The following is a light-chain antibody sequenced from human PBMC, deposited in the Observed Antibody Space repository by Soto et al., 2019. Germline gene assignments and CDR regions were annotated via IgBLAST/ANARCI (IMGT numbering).Light chain of an antibody. CDR1: SSDVGGYNY. CDR2: EFN. J-gene: IGLJ2*01. CDR3: SSDASRNTVL. V-gene: IGLV2-14*01. Sequence: QSVLTQPASVSASPGQSITISCTGTSSDVGGYNYVSWYEQHPGKAPILIIYEFNKRPSGVASRFSGSNAATTASLTIAGHQAEDDADYYSSSDASRNTVLFGGGTKLTVL.